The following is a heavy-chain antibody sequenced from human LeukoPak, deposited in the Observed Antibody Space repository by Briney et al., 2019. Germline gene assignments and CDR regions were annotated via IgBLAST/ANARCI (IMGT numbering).Heavy chain of an antibody. CDR1: GLTFSSYA. CDR2: ISYDGSNK. Sequence: GGSLRLSCAASGLTFSSYAMHWVRQAPGKGLEWVAVISYDGSNKYYADSVKGRFTISRDNSKNTLYLQMNSLRAEDTAVYYCAREYQDSSGWSFDYWGQGTLVTVSS. CDR3: AREYQDSSGWSFDY. J-gene: IGHJ4*02. D-gene: IGHD6-19*01. V-gene: IGHV3-30*04.